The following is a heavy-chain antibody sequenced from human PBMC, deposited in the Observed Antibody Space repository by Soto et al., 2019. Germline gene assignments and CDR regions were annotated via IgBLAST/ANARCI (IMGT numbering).Heavy chain of an antibody. CDR2: INHSGGI. Sequence: SETLSLTCAVYGGSFSGSYWSWIRQPPGRGLEWIGEINHSGGINYNPSLKSRVTISVDTSKNQFSLKLSSVTAADTAVYYCANGDIRVPFDYWGQGTLVTVSS. V-gene: IGHV4-34*01. CDR1: GGSFSGSY. J-gene: IGHJ4*02. CDR3: ANGDIRVPFDY. D-gene: IGHD7-27*01.